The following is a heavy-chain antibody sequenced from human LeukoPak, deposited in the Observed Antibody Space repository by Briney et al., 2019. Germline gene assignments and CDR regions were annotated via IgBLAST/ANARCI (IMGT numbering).Heavy chain of an antibody. J-gene: IGHJ4*02. Sequence: AGGSLRLPCAASGFTFSSYAMSWVRQAPGKGLEWVSAISGSGGSTYYADSVKGRFTISRDNSKNTLYLQMNSLRAEDTAVYYCATEITMIVVVITDYWGQGTLVTVSS. CDR2: ISGSGGST. CDR3: ATEITMIVVVITDY. CDR1: GFTFSSYA. D-gene: IGHD3-22*01. V-gene: IGHV3-23*01.